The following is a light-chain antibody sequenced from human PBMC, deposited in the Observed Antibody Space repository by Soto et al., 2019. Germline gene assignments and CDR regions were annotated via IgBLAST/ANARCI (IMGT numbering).Light chain of an antibody. CDR2: AAS. J-gene: IGKJ4*01. CDR1: QGISNF. Sequence: DIQMTQSPSSLSASVGDRVTITCRASQGISNFLAWYQQKPGKVPKLLIYAASTLQSGVPSRFSGSGSGTDFTLTISSLQPEDVATYYCQKYNSAPPLAFGGGTKVEIK. V-gene: IGKV1-27*01. CDR3: QKYNSAPPLA.